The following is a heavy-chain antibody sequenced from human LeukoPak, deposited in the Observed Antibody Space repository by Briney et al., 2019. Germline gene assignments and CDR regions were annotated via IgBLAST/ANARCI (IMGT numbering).Heavy chain of an antibody. CDR2: IYWNDDK. J-gene: IGHJ4*02. Sequence: ESGPTLAKPTQTLTLTCTFSGFSLSTSGVGVGWIRQPPGKALEWLALIYWNDDKRYSPSLKSRLTITKDTSKNQVVLTMTNMDPVDTATYYCAHRKSGYSYGYRYYYFDYWGQGTLVTVSS. V-gene: IGHV2-5*01. CDR3: AHRKSGYSYGYRYYYFDY. CDR1: GFSLSTSGVG. D-gene: IGHD5-18*01.